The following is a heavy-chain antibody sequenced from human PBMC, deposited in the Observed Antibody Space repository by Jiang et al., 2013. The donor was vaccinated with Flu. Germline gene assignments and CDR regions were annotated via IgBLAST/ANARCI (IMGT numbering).Heavy chain of an antibody. CDR3: VRNVRRSDNFAYYAEY. CDR2: IYPEDSDT. Sequence: PGESLENLLSGVWIQFLTPIGSAGCARCPGKAWNGWGLIYPEDSDTRYTPSFQGRVTISADRSITTAYLQWSSLKVSDTATYYCVRNVRRSDNFAYYAEYWGQGTQVTVSS. CDR1: IQFLTPIG. D-gene: IGHD3-16*01. V-gene: IGHV5-51*01. J-gene: IGHJ4*02.